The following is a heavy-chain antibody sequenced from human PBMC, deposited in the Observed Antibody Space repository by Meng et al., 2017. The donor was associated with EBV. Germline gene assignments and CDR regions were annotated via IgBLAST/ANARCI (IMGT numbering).Heavy chain of an antibody. D-gene: IGHD5-12*01. Sequence: VQLVQSGAEVKKPGSSVKVSCKGPGDNFNNFGISWVRQAPGQGLEWMGDITPVFGIANYAESFQGRVTISADTSTRTAYMDLSSLRSDDTAVYYCVRDLWLRIGECVWGQGTLVTVSS. CDR2: ITPVFGIA. CDR1: GDNFNNFG. J-gene: IGHJ4*02. CDR3: VRDLWLRIGECV. V-gene: IGHV1-69*17.